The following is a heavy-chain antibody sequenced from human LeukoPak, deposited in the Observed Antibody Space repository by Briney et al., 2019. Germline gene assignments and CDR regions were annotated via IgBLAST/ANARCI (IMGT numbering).Heavy chain of an antibody. Sequence: GESLKISGAASGFTFSSYAMSWVRQAPGKGLKWVSAISGSGGSTYYADSVKGRFTISRDNSKNTLYLQMNSLRAEDTAVYYCAKDRETVRGVIFDYWGQGTLVTVSS. CDR3: AKDRETVRGVIFDY. CDR2: ISGSGGST. J-gene: IGHJ4*02. CDR1: GFTFSSYA. D-gene: IGHD3-10*01. V-gene: IGHV3-23*01.